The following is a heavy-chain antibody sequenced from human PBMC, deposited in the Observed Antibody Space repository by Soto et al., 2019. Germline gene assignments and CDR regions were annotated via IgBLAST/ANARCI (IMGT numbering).Heavy chain of an antibody. V-gene: IGHV2-5*02. CDR1: GFSLNTRDVG. D-gene: IGHD3-16*01. CDR3: AHCRGGVASF. CDR2: VYWDDDK. J-gene: IGHJ4*01. Sequence: QITLNESGPALVKPTQTLTLTCTFSGFSLNTRDVGVGWIRQPPGKALEWLGVVYWDDDKTYSPSLKSRLTITKDTPKNQVVLRMTKMDPVDTATYYCAHCRGGVASFWGHGTLVTVSS.